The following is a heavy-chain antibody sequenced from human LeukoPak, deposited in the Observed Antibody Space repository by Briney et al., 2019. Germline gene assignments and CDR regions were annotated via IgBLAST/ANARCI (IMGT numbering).Heavy chain of an antibody. V-gene: IGHV3-30*03. J-gene: IGHJ4*02. CDR3: ARYGGSYYNLDY. Sequence: GGSLRLPCAASGFTFSSYGMHWVRQAPGKGLEWVAVISYDGSNKYYADSVKGRFTISRDNSKNTLYLQMNSLRAEDTAVYYCARYGGSYYNLDYWGQGTLVTVSS. CDR1: GFTFSSYG. D-gene: IGHD1-26*01. CDR2: ISYDGSNK.